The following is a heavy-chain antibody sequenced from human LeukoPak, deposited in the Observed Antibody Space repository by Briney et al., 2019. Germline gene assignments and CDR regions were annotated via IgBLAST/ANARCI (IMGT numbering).Heavy chain of an antibody. CDR1: GFTFSSYW. Sequence: GGSLRLSCAASGFTFSSYWMSWVRQAPGKGLEWVSSISSSSSYIYYADSVKGRFTISRDNAKNSLYLQMNSLRAEDTAVYYCATQASPRTYYYYGMDVWGQGTTVTVSS. CDR3: ATQASPRTYYYYGMDV. V-gene: IGHV3-21*01. CDR2: ISSSSSYI. J-gene: IGHJ6*02.